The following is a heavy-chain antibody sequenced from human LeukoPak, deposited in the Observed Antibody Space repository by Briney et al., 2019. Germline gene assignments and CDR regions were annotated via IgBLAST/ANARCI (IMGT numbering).Heavy chain of an antibody. CDR3: ARDNDLLRYFDWPLDY. CDR1: GYTFTSYA. D-gene: IGHD3-9*01. CDR2: INAGNGNT. Sequence: ASVKVSCKASGYTFTSYAMHWVRQAPGQRLEWMGWINAGNGNTKYSQKVQGRVTITRDTSASTAYMELSSLRSEDTAVYYCARDNDLLRYFDWPLDYWGQGTLVTVSS. J-gene: IGHJ4*02. V-gene: IGHV1-3*01.